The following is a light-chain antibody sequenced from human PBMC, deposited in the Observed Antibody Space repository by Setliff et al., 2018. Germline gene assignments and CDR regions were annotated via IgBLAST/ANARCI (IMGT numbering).Light chain of an antibody. V-gene: IGLV2-14*01. J-gene: IGLJ1*01. CDR3: TSYTTRDTYV. CDR2: DVD. CDR1: GSDVGGYNH. Sequence: QSALTQPASVSGSPGQSITISCTGTGSDVGGYNHVSWFQQHPGQAPKPMIYDVDERPSGVSNRFSGSKSGNTASLTISGLQAEDEADYYCTSYTTRDTYVFGTGTKVTVL.